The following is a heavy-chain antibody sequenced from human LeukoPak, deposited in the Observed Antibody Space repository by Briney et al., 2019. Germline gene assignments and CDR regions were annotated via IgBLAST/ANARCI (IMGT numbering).Heavy chain of an antibody. CDR1: GYTFTSYG. Sequence: VASVKVSCKASGYTFTSYGISWVRQAPGQGLEWMGWISAYNGNTNYAQRLQGRVTMTTDTSTSTAYMELRSLRSDDTAVYYWARDRIYDSSGYYRDYWGQGTLVTVSS. CDR3: ARDRIYDSSGYYRDY. CDR2: ISAYNGNT. J-gene: IGHJ4*02. D-gene: IGHD3-22*01. V-gene: IGHV1-18*01.